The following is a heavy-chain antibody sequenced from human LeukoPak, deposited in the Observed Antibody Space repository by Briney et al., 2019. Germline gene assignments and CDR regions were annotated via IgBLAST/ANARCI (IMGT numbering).Heavy chain of an antibody. CDR1: GFTFSSYG. J-gene: IGHJ6*03. CDR2: ISYDGSNK. V-gene: IGHV3-30*03. D-gene: IGHD3-3*01. Sequence: PGGSLRLSCAASGFTFSSYGMHWARQAPGKGLEWVAVISYDGSNKYYADSVKGRFTISRDNAKNSLYLQMNSLRAEDTAVYYCARQGVTTFGVGTLAYYTDVWGKGTTVTVSS. CDR3: ARQGVTTFGVGTLAYYTDV.